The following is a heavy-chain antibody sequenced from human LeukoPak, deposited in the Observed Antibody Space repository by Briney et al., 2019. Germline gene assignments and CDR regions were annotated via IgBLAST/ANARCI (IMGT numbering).Heavy chain of an antibody. J-gene: IGHJ4*02. CDR3: ARIRDWGSSDY. D-gene: IGHD7-27*01. Sequence: PGGSLRLSCAASGLTVSSSYMSWVRQAPGKGLEWVSIIYNDGSTYYADSMKGRFTISRDNSKNTLYLQVNSLRAEDTAMYYCARIRDWGSSDYWGQGTLVTVSS. CDR1: GLTVSSSY. CDR2: IYNDGST. V-gene: IGHV3-53*01.